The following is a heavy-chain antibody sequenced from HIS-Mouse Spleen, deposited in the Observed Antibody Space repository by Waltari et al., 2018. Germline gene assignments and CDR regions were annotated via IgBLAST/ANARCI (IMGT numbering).Heavy chain of an antibody. V-gene: IGHV4-39*07. J-gene: IGHJ2*01. D-gene: IGHD6-13*01. CDR2: IYYSGST. CDR3: AREIPYSSSWYDWYFDL. CDR1: CCSIRSCSYY. Sequence: QLQLQESGPGLVKPSETLSLTCTVSCCSIRSCSYYCGWIRQPPGKGLEWIGSIYYSGSTYYNPSLKSRVTISVDTSKNQFSLKLSSVTAADTAVYYCAREIPYSSSWYDWYFDLWGRGTLVTVSS.